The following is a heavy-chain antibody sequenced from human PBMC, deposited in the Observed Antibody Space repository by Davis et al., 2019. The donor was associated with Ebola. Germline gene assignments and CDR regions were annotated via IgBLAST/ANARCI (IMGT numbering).Heavy chain of an antibody. V-gene: IGHV1-18*01. CDR2: ISAYNGHT. D-gene: IGHD2-21*01. CDR3: ARDLGAYGGLDV. CDR1: GYTFTSYG. Sequence: ASVKVSCKASGYTFTSYGITWVRQAPGQGLEWMGWISAYNGHTSYAQKFQGRVTMTTDTSTSTAYMELRSLRSDDTAVYYCARDLGAYGGLDVWGQGTTVTVSS. J-gene: IGHJ6*02.